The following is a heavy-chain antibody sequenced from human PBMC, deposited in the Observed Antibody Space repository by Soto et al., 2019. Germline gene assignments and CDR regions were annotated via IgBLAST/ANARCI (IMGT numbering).Heavy chain of an antibody. CDR3: AATGGNSFGLDV. V-gene: IGHV1-18*01. CDR2: ISGYNGNT. D-gene: IGHD2-8*02. Sequence: QVRLVQSGSEVKKLGASVKVSCKTSDNTFTHYGINWVRQAPGQGLEWMGWISGYNGNTKYAQKFQGRVTMTADTSTRTAFMEVRSLTSDDTGVYLCAATGGNSFGLDVWGQGTTVTVSS. CDR1: DNTFTHYG. J-gene: IGHJ6*01.